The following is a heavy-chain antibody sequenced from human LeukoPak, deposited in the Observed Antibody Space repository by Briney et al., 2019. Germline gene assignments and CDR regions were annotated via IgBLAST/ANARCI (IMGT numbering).Heavy chain of an antibody. Sequence: PSETLSLTCTVSGDSISSSSYYWGWIRQPPGKGLEWIGSIYYSESTYYNPSLKSRVTISVDRSKNQFSLKLSSVTAADTAVYQCARVGPQRSVRGYYHYRHLWGKGNRDSVS. J-gene: IGHJ6*03. D-gene: IGHD6-25*01. V-gene: IGHV4-39*07. CDR3: ARVGPQRSVRGYYHYRHL. CDR1: GDSISSSSYY. CDR2: IYYSEST.